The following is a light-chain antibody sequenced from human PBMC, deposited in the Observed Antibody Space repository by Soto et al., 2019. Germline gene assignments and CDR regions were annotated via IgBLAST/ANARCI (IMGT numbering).Light chain of an antibody. CDR2: DAS. CDR1: QSVSTS. V-gene: IGKV3-11*01. J-gene: IGKJ1*01. Sequence: IVLTQSPVTLALSPGERAVLSCRASQSVSTSLAWYQHKPCQAPRLFIYDASKRAPGIPARFSGSGSGTDVTLTISRLEPGDFAVYYCQVRDVWPSFGQGTKVEI. CDR3: QVRDVWPS.